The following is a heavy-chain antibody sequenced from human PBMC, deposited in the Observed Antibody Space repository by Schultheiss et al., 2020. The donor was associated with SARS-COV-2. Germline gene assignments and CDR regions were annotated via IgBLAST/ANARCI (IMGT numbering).Heavy chain of an antibody. Sequence: ASVKVSCKASGYTFTSYGISWVRQAPGQGLEWMGWISAYNGNTNNAQNLQGRVTMTTDASTSTAYMELRSLRSDDTAVYYCARSIGAVAEDLGIDYWGQGTLVTVSS. J-gene: IGHJ4*02. CDR3: ARSIGAVAEDLGIDY. CDR2: ISAYNGNT. CDR1: GYTFTSYG. V-gene: IGHV1-18*01. D-gene: IGHD6-19*01.